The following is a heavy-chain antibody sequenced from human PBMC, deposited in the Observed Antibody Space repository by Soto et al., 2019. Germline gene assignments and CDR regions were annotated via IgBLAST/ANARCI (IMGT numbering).Heavy chain of an antibody. Sequence: ASVKVSCKASGYTFSGYYMDWGRQAPGQGLEWMGWINPNSGGTNYAQKFEGWVTMTRDTSISTAYMELSRLRSDDTAVYYCARGMATTYSGMDVWGKVTTVTVSS. CDR1: GYTFSGYY. CDR3: ARGMATTYSGMDV. D-gene: IGHD5-12*01. J-gene: IGHJ6*04. V-gene: IGHV1-2*04. CDR2: INPNSGGT.